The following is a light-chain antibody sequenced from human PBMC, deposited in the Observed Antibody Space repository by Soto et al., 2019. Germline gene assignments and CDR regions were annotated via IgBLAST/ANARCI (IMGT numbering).Light chain of an antibody. CDR3: QQYHNWPMYT. Sequence: ELLMTQSPATLSVSPGERATLSCRASQSVSSNLAWYQQKPGQAPRLLIYGASTRATGIPARFSGSGSGTEFTLTISSLQSEDFAVYYCQQYHNWPMYTFCQGTKLEIK. CDR2: GAS. CDR1: QSVSSN. J-gene: IGKJ2*01. V-gene: IGKV3-15*01.